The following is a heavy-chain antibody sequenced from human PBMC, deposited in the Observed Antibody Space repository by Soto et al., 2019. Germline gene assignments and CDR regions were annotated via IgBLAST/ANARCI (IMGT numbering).Heavy chain of an antibody. CDR1: GGSISSGDYY. CDR2: IYYSGST. D-gene: IGHD2-21*02. J-gene: IGHJ2*01. V-gene: IGHV4-30-4*01. Sequence: QVQLQESGPGLVKPSQTLSLTCTVSGGSISSGDYYWSWIRQPPGKGLEWIGYIYYSGSTYYNPSLKSRVTTSVDTSKHHFSLKLSSVTAADTAVYYCARDRWGDTLWYFDLWGRGTLVTVSS. CDR3: ARDRWGDTLWYFDL.